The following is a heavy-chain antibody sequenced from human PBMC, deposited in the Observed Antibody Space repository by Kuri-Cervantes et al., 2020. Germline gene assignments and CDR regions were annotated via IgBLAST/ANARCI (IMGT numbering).Heavy chain of an antibody. D-gene: IGHD3-16*01. V-gene: IGHV4-59*01. CDR2: IYYSGST. CDR3: ARARGESDAFDI. CDR1: GGSISSYY. Sequence: SETLSLTCTVSGGSISSYYWSWIRQPPGKGLEWIGYIYYSGSTNYNPSLKSRVTLSVDTSKNQFSLKLSSVTAADTAVYYCARARGESDAFDIWGQGTMVTVSS. J-gene: IGHJ3*02.